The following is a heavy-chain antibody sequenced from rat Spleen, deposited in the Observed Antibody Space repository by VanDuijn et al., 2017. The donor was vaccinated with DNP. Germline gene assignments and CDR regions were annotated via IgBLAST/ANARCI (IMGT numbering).Heavy chain of an antibody. D-gene: IGHD1-6*01. V-gene: IGHV3-3*01. CDR1: GYSITSRCR. J-gene: IGHJ2*01. CDR2: INSAGST. CDR3: ARGDILRSFDY. Sequence: VQLQESGPGLVEPSQSLSLTCSVTGYSITSRCRWTWIRKFPGHKLEWMGYINSAGSTNYKPSLKGRISITSDTSKNQFFLQVNSVTTEDTATYYCARGDILRSFDYWGQGVMVTVSS.